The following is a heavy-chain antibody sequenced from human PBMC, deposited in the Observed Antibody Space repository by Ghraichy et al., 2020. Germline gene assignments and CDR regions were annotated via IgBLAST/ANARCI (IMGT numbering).Heavy chain of an antibody. CDR3: ASCAFPPVVLAMVSYYMDV. Sequence: SVKVSCKASGGTFSSYAISWVRQAPGQGLEWMGGIIPIFGTANYAQKFQGRVTITADKSTSTAYMELSSLRSEDTAVYYCASCAFPPVVLAMVSYYMDVWGKGTTVTVSS. J-gene: IGHJ6*03. D-gene: IGHD5-18*01. V-gene: IGHV1-69*06. CDR1: GGTFSSYA. CDR2: IIPIFGTA.